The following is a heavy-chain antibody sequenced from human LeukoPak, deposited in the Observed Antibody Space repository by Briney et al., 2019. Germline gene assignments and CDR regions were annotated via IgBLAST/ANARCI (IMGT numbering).Heavy chain of an antibody. Sequence: TSETLSLTCTVSGGSISSGGYYWSWIRQHPGQGLEWIGYIYYSGSTYYNPSLKSRVTISVDTSKNQFSLKLSSVTAADTAVYYCARDPGYGSSPHWFDPWGQGTLVTVSS. D-gene: IGHD3-10*01. CDR3: ARDPGYGSSPHWFDP. J-gene: IGHJ5*02. CDR2: IYYSGST. CDR1: GGSISSGGYY. V-gene: IGHV4-31*03.